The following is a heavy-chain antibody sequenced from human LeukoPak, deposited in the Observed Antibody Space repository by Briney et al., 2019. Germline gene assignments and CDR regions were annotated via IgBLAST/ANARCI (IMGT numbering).Heavy chain of an antibody. CDR1: GGPISSYY. V-gene: IGHV4-59*08. CDR3: ARHWGPNLYYFDY. D-gene: IGHD7-27*01. J-gene: IGHJ4*02. Sequence: SETLSLTCTVSGGPISSYYWTWIRQPPGKGLEWIGYISYSGSTNYNPSLKSRVTISLDTSKSQFSLKLSSVTAADTAVYYCARHWGPNLYYFDYWGQGTLVTVSS. CDR2: ISYSGST.